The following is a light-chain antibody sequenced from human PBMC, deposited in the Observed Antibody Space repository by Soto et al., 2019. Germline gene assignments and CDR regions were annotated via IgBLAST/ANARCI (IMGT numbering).Light chain of an antibody. CDR1: SSDVGGYNY. V-gene: IGLV2-14*01. Sequence: QSVLTQPASVSGSPGQSITISCTGTSSDVGGYNYVSWYQQHPGKAPKLMIYDVSNRPSGVSNRFSGSKSGNTASLTISGLQAEDEADYYCSSYTSSSWVFGGWTKVTVL. J-gene: IGLJ3*02. CDR3: SSYTSSSWV. CDR2: DVS.